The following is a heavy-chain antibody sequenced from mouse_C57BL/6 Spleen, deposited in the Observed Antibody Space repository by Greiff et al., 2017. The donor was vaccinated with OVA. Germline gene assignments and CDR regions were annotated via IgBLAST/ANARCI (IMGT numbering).Heavy chain of an antibody. CDR1: GYTFTSYT. V-gene: IGHV1-4*01. D-gene: IGHD2-4*01. CDR3: AGGDYDEYYFDY. CDR2: INPSSGYT. Sequence: QVQLQQSGAELARPGASVKMSCKASGYTFTSYTMHWVKQRPGQGLEWIGYINPSSGYTKYNQKFKDKATLTADKSSSTAYMQLSSLTSEDSAVYYCAGGDYDEYYFDYWGQGTTLTVSS. J-gene: IGHJ2*01.